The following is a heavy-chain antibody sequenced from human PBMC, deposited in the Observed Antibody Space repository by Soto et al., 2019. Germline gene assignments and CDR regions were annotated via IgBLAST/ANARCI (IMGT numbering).Heavy chain of an antibody. CDR1: GGTFSSYA. D-gene: IGHD3-22*01. Sequence: SVKVSCKASGGTFSSYAISWVRQAPGQGLEWMGGIIPIFGTANYAQKFQGRVTITVDESTSTAYMELSSLRSEDTAVYYCASGYYYDSSGYYYGSGYYYGMDVWGQGTTVTVSS. J-gene: IGHJ6*02. CDR3: ASGYYYDSSGYYYGSGYYYGMDV. CDR2: IIPIFGTA. V-gene: IGHV1-69*13.